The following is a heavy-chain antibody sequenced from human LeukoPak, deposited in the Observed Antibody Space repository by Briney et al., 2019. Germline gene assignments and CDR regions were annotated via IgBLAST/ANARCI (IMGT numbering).Heavy chain of an antibody. CDR3: ARGGKGYYGSGSPAEYFQH. V-gene: IGHV1-18*01. Sequence: GASVKVSCKASGYTFTSYGISWVRQAPGQGLEWMGWISAYNGNTNYAQKLQGRVTMTTDTSTSTAYMELRSLRSDDTAVYYCARGGKGYYGSGSPAEYFQHWSQGTLVTVSS. CDR2: ISAYNGNT. J-gene: IGHJ1*01. CDR1: GYTFTSYG. D-gene: IGHD3-10*01.